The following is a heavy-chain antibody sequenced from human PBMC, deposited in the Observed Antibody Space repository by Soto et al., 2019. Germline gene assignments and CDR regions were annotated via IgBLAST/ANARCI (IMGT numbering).Heavy chain of an antibody. D-gene: IGHD3-10*01. CDR3: ARVWGGAFDF. V-gene: IGHV4-61*08. CDR2: IYYSGST. CDR1: GGSISSGDYY. Sequence: SETLSLTCAVYGGSISSGDYYWSWIRQPPGKGLEWIGYIYYSGSTNYNPSLKSRVTISVDTSKNQFSLKLSSVTAADTAVYYCARVWGGAFDFWGQGTMVTVSS. J-gene: IGHJ3*01.